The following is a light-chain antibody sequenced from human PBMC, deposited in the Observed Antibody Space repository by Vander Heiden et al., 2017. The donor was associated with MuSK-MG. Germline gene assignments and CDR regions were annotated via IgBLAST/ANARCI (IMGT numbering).Light chain of an antibody. J-gene: IGKJ4*01. V-gene: IGKV6-21*01. Sequence: EIVLSQSPSGQSVTPPEKVPITCRASQSVGSSLHCYQQKPDQSPKLLINHASQSLSGVPARFSGSGSGTYLTLTIDSREAEDAATYYCHQSSSLPITFGGGTKVEIK. CDR1: QSVGSS. CDR2: HAS. CDR3: HQSSSLPIT.